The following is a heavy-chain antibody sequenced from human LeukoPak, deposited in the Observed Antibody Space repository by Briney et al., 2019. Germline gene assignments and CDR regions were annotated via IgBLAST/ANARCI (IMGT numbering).Heavy chain of an antibody. CDR1: GFSFGDYA. CDR3: SQDRGDFWSGYISYFGETRKPYGMDV. CDR2: ISGSSSSK. Sequence: PGGSLRLSCAGSGFSFGDYAMNWVRQAPGKGLEWVSSISGSSSSKNYADSVKGRFTISRDNAKKSLYLQMNSLRAEDTAVYYCSQDRGDFWSGYISYFGETRKPYGMDVWGQGTTVIVSS. D-gene: IGHD3-3*01. J-gene: IGHJ6*02. V-gene: IGHV3-21*01.